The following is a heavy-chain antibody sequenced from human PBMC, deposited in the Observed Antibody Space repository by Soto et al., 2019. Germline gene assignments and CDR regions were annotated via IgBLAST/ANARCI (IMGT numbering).Heavy chain of an antibody. Sequence: SETLSLTCAVSGGSISSGGCSWTWIRQSVGEGLEWIGSTYQSGSAYYNPSLKSRVTISVDRSKNQFSLNLTSVTAADTAVYYCARDYYGMDVWGQGTTVTVSS. V-gene: IGHV4-30-2*06. CDR3: ARDYYGMDV. J-gene: IGHJ6*02. CDR1: GGSISSGGCS. CDR2: TYQSGSA.